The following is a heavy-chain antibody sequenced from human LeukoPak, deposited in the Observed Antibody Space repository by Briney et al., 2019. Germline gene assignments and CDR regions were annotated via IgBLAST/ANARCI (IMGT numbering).Heavy chain of an antibody. J-gene: IGHJ4*02. D-gene: IGHD3-10*01. CDR1: GFTFSSYG. V-gene: IGHV3-7*01. Sequence: GGSLRLSCAASGFTFSSYGMHWVRQAPGKGLEWVAHINQDGSEKYYVDSVMGRFTISRDNGKSSLYMQMRSLRAEDTAVYYFASGPGLYYWGEGTLVTVSS. CDR2: INQDGSEK. CDR3: ASGPGLYY.